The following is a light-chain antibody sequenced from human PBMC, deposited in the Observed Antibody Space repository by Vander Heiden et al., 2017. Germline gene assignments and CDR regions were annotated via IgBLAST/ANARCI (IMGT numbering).Light chain of an antibody. CDR2: AAS. J-gene: IGKJ1*01. V-gene: IGKV1-39*01. Sequence: ITCRASQTISRYINWYQQKPGQAPILLIYAASSLQSGVPSRFTGSGSGTDFTLTIGSLQPEDFATYFCQQSDSSPWTFGQGTKVEIK. CDR3: QQSDSSPWT. CDR1: QTISRY.